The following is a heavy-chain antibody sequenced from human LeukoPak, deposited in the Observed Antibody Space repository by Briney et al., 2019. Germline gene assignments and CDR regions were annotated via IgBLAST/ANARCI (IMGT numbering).Heavy chain of an antibody. V-gene: IGHV3-30*18. CDR1: GFTFSSYG. J-gene: IGHJ4*02. D-gene: IGHD3-10*01. CDR2: ISFDGRNI. CDR3: AKDRGSGRVRGVIINY. Sequence: GRSLRLSCAASGFTFSSYGMHWVRQAPGKGLEWVAVISFDGRNIYYADSVKVRFTISRDNSKNTLYLQMNSLRAEDTAVYYCAKDRGSGRVRGVIINYWGQGTLVTVSS.